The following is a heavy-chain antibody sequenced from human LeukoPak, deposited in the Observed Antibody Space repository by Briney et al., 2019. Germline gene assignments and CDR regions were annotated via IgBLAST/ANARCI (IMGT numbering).Heavy chain of an antibody. Sequence: QSGGSLRHSCAVSGFTFSSYAMSWVRQAPGKGLEWVSAISGSGSSTYYADSVKGRFTISRDNSKNTLYLQMSSLRAEDTAIYYCANPTFNNPSIDHWGQGTLVTVSS. CDR3: ANPTFNNPSIDH. CDR1: GFTFSSYA. J-gene: IGHJ4*02. CDR2: ISGSGSST. D-gene: IGHD1-14*01. V-gene: IGHV3-23*01.